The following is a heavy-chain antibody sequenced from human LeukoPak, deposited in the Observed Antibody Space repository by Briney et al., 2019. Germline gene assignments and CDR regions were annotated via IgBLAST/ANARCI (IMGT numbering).Heavy chain of an antibody. CDR3: ALWFGVPHDAFDS. D-gene: IGHD3-10*01. Sequence: PSETLSLTCAVSGGSISSGGYSWRWIRQPPGKGLEWIEYIYHSGSTYYNPSLKSRLTISVYSSKNQFSLKLSSVTAADTAVYYCALWFGVPHDAFDSWGQGTMAIVSA. J-gene: IGHJ3*02. V-gene: IGHV4-30-2*01. CDR1: GGSISSGGYS. CDR2: IYHSGST.